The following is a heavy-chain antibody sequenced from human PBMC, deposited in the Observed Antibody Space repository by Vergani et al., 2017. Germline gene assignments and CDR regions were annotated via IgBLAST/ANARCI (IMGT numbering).Heavy chain of an antibody. Sequence: QVQLVQSGAEVKKPGSSVKVSCKASGGTFSSYAISWVRQAPGQGLEWMGGIIPIFGTANYAQKFQGRVTITADESTSTAYMELSSLRSEDTAVYYCARDRKPSRYYYGSGSYYDYWGQGTLVTVSS. CDR2: IIPIFGTA. D-gene: IGHD3-10*01. J-gene: IGHJ4*02. CDR3: ARDRKPSRYYYGSGSYYDY. CDR1: GGTFSSYA. V-gene: IGHV1-69*01.